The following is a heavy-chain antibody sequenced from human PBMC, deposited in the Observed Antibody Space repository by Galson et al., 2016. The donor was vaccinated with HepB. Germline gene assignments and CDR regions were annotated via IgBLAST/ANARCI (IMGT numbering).Heavy chain of an antibody. CDR1: GFTVSSNH. J-gene: IGHJ4*02. CDR3: ARGNYGDTFDY. CDR2: IYSGGST. V-gene: IGHV3-53*01. D-gene: IGHD4-17*01. Sequence: SLRLSCAASGFTVSSNHMSWVRQAPGKGLEWVSVIYSGGSTYYADSVKGRFTISRDNSKNTLYLQMNSLRAEDTAVDYCARGNYGDTFDYWGQGHLVTVSS.